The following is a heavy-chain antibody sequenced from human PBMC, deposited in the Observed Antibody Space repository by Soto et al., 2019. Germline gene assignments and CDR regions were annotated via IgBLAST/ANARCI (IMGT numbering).Heavy chain of an antibody. CDR2: IYYSGST. CDR1: GGSISSGGYY. V-gene: IGHV4-31*02. Sequence: LCGGSISSGGYYWSWIRQHPGKGLEWIGYIYYSGSTYYNPSLKSRVTISVDTSKNQFSLKLSSVTAADTAVYYCAREAAAAGGDWFDPWGQGTLVTVSS. D-gene: IGHD6-13*01. J-gene: IGHJ5*02. CDR3: AREAAAAGGDWFDP.